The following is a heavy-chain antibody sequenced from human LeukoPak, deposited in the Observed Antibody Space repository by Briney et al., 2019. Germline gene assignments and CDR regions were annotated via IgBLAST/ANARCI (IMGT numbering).Heavy chain of an antibody. Sequence: SVKVSCKASGRTFSSYAISWVRQAPGQGLEWMGGIIPIFGTANYAQKFHGRVTMTADKSTSTAYIELSGLRSGDTAVYYCARVRVGGLMGFFFVYWGQRTLVTVSS. CDR2: IIPIFGTA. J-gene: IGHJ4*02. D-gene: IGHD2-8*01. V-gene: IGHV1-69*06. CDR3: ARVRVGGLMGFFFVY. CDR1: GRTFSSYA.